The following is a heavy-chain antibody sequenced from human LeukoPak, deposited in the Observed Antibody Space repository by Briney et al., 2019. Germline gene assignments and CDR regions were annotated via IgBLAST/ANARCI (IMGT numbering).Heavy chain of an antibody. CDR3: ASRENY. CDR1: GFAFSSYA. D-gene: IGHD1-26*01. V-gene: IGHV3-30-3*01. Sequence: GGSLRLSCAASGFAFSSYAMHWVRQAPGKGLEWVAVISYDGSNKYYADSVKGRFTISRDNSKNTLYLQMNSLRAEDTAVYYCASRENYWGQGTLVTVSS. CDR2: ISYDGSNK. J-gene: IGHJ4*02.